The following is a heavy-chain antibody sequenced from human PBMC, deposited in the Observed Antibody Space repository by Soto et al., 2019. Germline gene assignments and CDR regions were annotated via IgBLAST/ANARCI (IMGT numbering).Heavy chain of an antibody. CDR2: IYNSGST. Sequence: SETLSLTCAVSGGYISGGHYSWSWIRQPPGKGLEWIGFIYNSGSTYYNSSLKSRVTISVDRSKNHFFLNLTSVTAADTAVYYCAAHRKFFQIWGQGTKVTVSS. CDR3: AAHRKFFQI. J-gene: IGHJ3*02. CDR1: GGYISGGHYS. V-gene: IGHV4-30-2*01.